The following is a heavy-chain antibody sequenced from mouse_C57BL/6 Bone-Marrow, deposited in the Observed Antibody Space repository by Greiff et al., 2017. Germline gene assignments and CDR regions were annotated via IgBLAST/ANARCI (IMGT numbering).Heavy chain of an antibody. V-gene: IGHV1-53*01. CDR2: INPSNGGT. CDR3: ARMMGLYGNPAWFAY. CDR1: GYTFTSYL. J-gene: IGHJ3*01. D-gene: IGHD2-1*01. Sequence: QVQLQQPGTELVKPGASVKLSCKASGYTFTSYLMHWVKQRPGQGLEWIGNINPSNGGTNYNEKFKSKATLTVDKSSSTAYMQLSSLTSEDSAVYYCARMMGLYGNPAWFAYWGQGTLVTVSA.